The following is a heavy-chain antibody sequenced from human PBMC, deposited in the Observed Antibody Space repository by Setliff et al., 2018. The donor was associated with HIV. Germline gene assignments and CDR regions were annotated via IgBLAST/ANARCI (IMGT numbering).Heavy chain of an antibody. J-gene: IGHJ4*02. D-gene: IGHD3-10*01. CDR1: GFPFSSYN. V-gene: IGHV1-3*01. Sequence: ASVKVSCKVSGFPFSSYNMHWVRQAPGQRLEWMGCIHAANGNTKYSQKFQDRVTFTRDTSATSVYMEVKRLKSEDTSVYFCARECYGPGNYPLDVWGLGTLVTVSS. CDR3: ARECYGPGNYPLDV. CDR2: IHAANGNT.